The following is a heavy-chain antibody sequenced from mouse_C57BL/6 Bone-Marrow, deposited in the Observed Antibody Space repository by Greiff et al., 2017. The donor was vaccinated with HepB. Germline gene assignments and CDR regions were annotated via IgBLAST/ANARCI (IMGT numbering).Heavy chain of an antibody. CDR3: ARWATTVVG. CDR2: INPNNGGT. D-gene: IGHD1-1*01. Sequence: VQLQQSGPELVKPGASVKISCKASGYTFTDYYMNWVKQSHGKSLEWIGDINPNNGGTSYNQKFKGKATLTVDKSSSTAYMELRSLTSEDSAVYYCARWATTVVGWGQGTLVTVSA. CDR1: GYTFTDYY. V-gene: IGHV1-26*01. J-gene: IGHJ3*01.